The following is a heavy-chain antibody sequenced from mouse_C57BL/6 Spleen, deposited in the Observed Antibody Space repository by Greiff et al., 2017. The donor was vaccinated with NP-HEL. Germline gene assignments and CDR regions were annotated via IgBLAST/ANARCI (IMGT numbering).Heavy chain of an antibody. CDR1: GYTFTSYW. CDR3: ASPSFTTVVATEIDY. CDR2: IYPGSGST. J-gene: IGHJ2*01. Sequence: QVQLQQPGAELVKPGASVKMSCKASGYTFTSYWITWVKQRPGQGLEWIGDIYPGSGSTNYNEKFKSKATLTVDTSSSTAYMQPSSLTSEDSAVYYCASPSFTTVVATEIDYWGQGTTLTVSS. V-gene: IGHV1-55*01. D-gene: IGHD1-1*01.